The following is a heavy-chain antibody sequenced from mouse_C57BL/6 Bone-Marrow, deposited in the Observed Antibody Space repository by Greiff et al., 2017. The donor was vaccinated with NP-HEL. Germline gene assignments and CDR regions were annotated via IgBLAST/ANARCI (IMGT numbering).Heavy chain of an antibody. Sequence: QVQLKQPGAELVKPGASVKMSCKASGYTFTSYWITWVKQRPGQGLEWIGDIYPGSGSTNYNEKFKSKATLTVDTSSSTAYMQLSSLTSEDSAVYYCARKAYGNYDFDYWGQGTTLTVSS. D-gene: IGHD2-1*01. CDR3: ARKAYGNYDFDY. CDR1: GYTFTSYW. V-gene: IGHV1-55*01. CDR2: IYPGSGST. J-gene: IGHJ2*01.